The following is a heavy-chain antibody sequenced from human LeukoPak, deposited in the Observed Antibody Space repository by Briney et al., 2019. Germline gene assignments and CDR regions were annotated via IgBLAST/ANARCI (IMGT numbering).Heavy chain of an antibody. CDR2: ISSDGSCT. CDR3: AKGGIVGTTQPYFDY. D-gene: IGHD1-26*01. J-gene: IGHJ4*02. CDR1: GFTFSNYW. V-gene: IGHV3-74*01. Sequence: GGSLRLSCAASGFTFSNYWMHWVRQAPGKGLVWVSRISSDGSCTNYADSVKGRFTISRDNAKNTLYLQMNSLRAEDTAVYYCAKGGIVGTTQPYFDYWGQGTLVTVSS.